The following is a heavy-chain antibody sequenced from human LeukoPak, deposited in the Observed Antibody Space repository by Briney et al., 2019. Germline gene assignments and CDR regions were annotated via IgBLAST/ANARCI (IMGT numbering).Heavy chain of an antibody. CDR3: AREGSLAFDP. Sequence: GESLKISCKGSGYSFTSYWIGWVRQAPGQGLEWMGWISAYNGNTNYAQKLQGRVTMTTDTSTSTAYMELRSLRSDDTAVYYCAREGSLAFDPRGQGTLVTVSS. J-gene: IGHJ5*02. V-gene: IGHV1-18*04. CDR2: ISAYNGNT. CDR1: GYSFTSYW.